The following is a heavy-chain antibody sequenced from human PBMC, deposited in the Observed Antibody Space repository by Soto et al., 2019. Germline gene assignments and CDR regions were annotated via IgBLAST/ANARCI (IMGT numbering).Heavy chain of an antibody. Sequence: GGSLRLSCAASGFTFSNAWMNWVRQAPGKGLEWVGRIKSKTDGGTTDYAAPVKGRFTISRDDSKNTLYLQMNSLKTEDTAVYYCTTGISVVTNFFDYWGQGTLVTVSS. CDR2: IKSKTDGGTT. V-gene: IGHV3-15*07. CDR1: GFTFSNAW. D-gene: IGHD3-22*01. CDR3: TTGISVVTNFFDY. J-gene: IGHJ4*02.